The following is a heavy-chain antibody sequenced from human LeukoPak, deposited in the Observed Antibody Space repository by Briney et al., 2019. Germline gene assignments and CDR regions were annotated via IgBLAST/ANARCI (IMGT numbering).Heavy chain of an antibody. CDR3: ARDHPGELLFS. D-gene: IGHD3-10*01. CDR2: IKQDGSEK. CDR1: EFTFSSYW. Sequence: PGGSLRLSCAASEFTFSSYWMSWVRQAPGKGLEWVANIKQDGSEKYYVDSVKGRFTISRDNAKNSLYLQMNSLRAEDTAVYYCARDHPGELLFSWGQGTLVTVSS. V-gene: IGHV3-7*01. J-gene: IGHJ4*02.